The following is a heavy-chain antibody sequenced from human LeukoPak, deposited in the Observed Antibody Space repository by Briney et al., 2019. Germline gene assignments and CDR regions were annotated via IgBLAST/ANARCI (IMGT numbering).Heavy chain of an antibody. Sequence: SETLSLTCTVSGGSISSSSYYWGWIRQPPGKGLEWIGSIYYSGSTYYNPSLKSRVTISVDTSKNQFSLKLSSVTAADTAVYYCARAPRDGYNYFDYWGQGTLVTVSS. CDR3: ARAPRDGYNYFDY. J-gene: IGHJ4*02. V-gene: IGHV4-39*07. D-gene: IGHD5-24*01. CDR2: IYYSGST. CDR1: GGSISSSSYY.